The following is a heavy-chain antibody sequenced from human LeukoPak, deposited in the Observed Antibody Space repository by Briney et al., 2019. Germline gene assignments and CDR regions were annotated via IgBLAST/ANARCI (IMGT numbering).Heavy chain of an antibody. CDR2: IYYSGST. CDR1: GGSISSSSYY. Sequence: PSETLSLTCTVSGGSISSSSYYWGWIRQPPGKGLEWIGSIYYSGSTYYNPSLKSRLAISVDTSKNQFSLNLSSVTAADTAVYYCAREWSAGACIDYWGPGTLVTVSS. CDR3: AREWSAGACIDY. V-gene: IGHV4-39*07. J-gene: IGHJ4*02. D-gene: IGHD2-21*02.